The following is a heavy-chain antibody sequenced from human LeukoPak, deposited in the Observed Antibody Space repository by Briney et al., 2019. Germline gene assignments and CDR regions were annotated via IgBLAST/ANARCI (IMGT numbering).Heavy chain of an antibody. CDR2: ISYDGNSQ. Sequence: TGGSLRLSCAASGFTFSNYAIHWVRQAPGRGLEWVAAISYDGNSQHYGAPVKGRFTISRDNSKNTVYLQINTLRTDDAAIYYCAKPYPTLTTSAVLDNWGQGTLVIVSS. D-gene: IGHD1-1*01. CDR3: AKPYPTLTTSAVLDN. V-gene: IGHV3-30*18. CDR1: GFTFSNYA. J-gene: IGHJ4*02.